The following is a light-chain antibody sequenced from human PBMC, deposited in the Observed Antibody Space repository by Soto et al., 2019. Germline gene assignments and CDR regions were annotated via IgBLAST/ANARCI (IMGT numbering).Light chain of an antibody. V-gene: IGKV1-39*01. CDR1: QNIGDY. CDR3: QQTFSTQIS. CDR2: SSS. Sequence: DIQVTQSPSTLSASVGDRVTITCRASQNIGDYLSWYQQRPGKAPKLLIYSSSILHSAASSRFSGGGSGTDFTLTISGLQPEDFATYYCQQTFSTQISFGGGTKVDNK. J-gene: IGKJ4*02.